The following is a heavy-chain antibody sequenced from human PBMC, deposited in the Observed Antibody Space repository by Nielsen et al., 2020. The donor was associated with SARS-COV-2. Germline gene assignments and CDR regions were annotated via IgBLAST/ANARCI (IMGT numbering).Heavy chain of an antibody. CDR1: GFTFSTYS. CDR3: ARGGCSTTSCYLGMDV. CDR2: ISSSSSHI. J-gene: IGHJ6*02. D-gene: IGHD2-2*01. V-gene: IGHV3-21*01. Sequence: GESQKISCAASGFTFSTYSMNWVRQAPGKGLEWVSSISSSSSHIFYADSVNGRFTISRDNAKNSLFLLMNSLRAEDTAVYYCARGGCSTTSCYLGMDVWGQGTTVTVSS.